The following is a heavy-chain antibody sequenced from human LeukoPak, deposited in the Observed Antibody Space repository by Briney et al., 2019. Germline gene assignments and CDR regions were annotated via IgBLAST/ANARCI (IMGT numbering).Heavy chain of an antibody. Sequence: EASVKVSCKASGYTFSGYGINWVRQAPGQGLEWVGWINTYTGKAEYAQNYQGRVSVTTDMSTNTAFMEVRNLRSDDTAVYFCARAQYNYALDVWGQGTLLTVSS. V-gene: IGHV1-18*01. CDR3: ARAQYNYALDV. CDR1: GYTFSGYG. D-gene: IGHD5-24*01. J-gene: IGHJ3*01. CDR2: INTYTGKA.